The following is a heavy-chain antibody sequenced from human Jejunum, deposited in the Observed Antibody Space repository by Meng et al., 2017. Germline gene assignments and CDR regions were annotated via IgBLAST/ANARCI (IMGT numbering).Heavy chain of an antibody. D-gene: IGHD3-10*01. Sequence: LHLQGWGPGLVKRSGTLSLTCAVPGDFTSRSDRWTWVRQAPGRGLEWIGEVWHSGATYYNPSLESRLTISIDTSNNRFSLELSSATAADTAVYYCARGVLERYFDYWGQGALVTVSS. CDR3: ARGVLERYFDY. V-gene: IGHV4-4*02. CDR2: VWHSGAT. CDR1: GDFTSRSDR. J-gene: IGHJ4*02.